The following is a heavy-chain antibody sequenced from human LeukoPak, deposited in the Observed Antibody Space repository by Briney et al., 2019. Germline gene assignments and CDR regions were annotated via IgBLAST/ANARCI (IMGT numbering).Heavy chain of an antibody. Sequence: PSETLSLTCTVSGGSISSYYWSWIRQPPGKGLEWVAYIYYSGSTNYNPSLKSRVTISLDTSKHQFSLKLSSVTAADTAVYYCARTVTTGEGWFDPWGQGTLVTVSS. V-gene: IGHV4-59*12. CDR2: IYYSGST. CDR1: GGSISSYY. J-gene: IGHJ5*02. CDR3: ARTVTTGEGWFDP. D-gene: IGHD4-17*01.